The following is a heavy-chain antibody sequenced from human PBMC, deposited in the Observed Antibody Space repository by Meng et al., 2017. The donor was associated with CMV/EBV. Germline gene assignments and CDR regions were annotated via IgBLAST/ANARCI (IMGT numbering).Heavy chain of an antibody. CDR2: ISAYNGNT. D-gene: IGHD3-9*01. CDR1: VYTFTSYG. V-gene: IGHV1-18*01. CDR3: ARNAFGNDLLSYFAY. Sequence: ASVKVSCKASVYTFTSYGISWVRQAPGQGLEWMGWISAYNGNTNYAQKLQGRVTMTTDTSTSTAYMELRSLRSDDTAVYYCARNAFGNDLLSYFAYWGQGTLVTVSS. J-gene: IGHJ4*02.